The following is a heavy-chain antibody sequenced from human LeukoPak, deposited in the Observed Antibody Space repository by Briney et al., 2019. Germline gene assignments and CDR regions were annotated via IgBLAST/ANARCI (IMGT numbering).Heavy chain of an antibody. V-gene: IGHV1-18*01. CDR1: GYTFTSYG. Sequence: HGASVKVSCKASGYTFTSYGISWVRQAPRQGLEWMGWISAYNGNTNYAQKLQGRVTMTTDTSTSTAYMELRSLRSDDTAVYYCARDHVEMATTMGVDYWGQGTLVTVSS. CDR2: ISAYNGNT. J-gene: IGHJ4*02. CDR3: ARDHVEMATTMGVDY. D-gene: IGHD5-24*01.